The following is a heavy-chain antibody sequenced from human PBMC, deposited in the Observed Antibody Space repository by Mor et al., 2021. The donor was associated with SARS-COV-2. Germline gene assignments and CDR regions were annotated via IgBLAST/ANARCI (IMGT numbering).Heavy chain of an antibody. D-gene: IGHD1-26*01. Sequence: GLEWMGIINPSSGITSYAQKFQGRVTMTRDTSTSTVYMELSSLRSEDTAVYSCAKEGRIVGVSGGLNFDYWGQGTLVTVSS. V-gene: IGHV1-46*01. J-gene: IGHJ4*02. CDR2: INPSSGIT. CDR3: AKEGRIVGVSGGLNFDY.